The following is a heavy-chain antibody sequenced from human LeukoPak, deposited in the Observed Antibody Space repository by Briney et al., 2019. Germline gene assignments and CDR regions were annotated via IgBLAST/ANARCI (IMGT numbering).Heavy chain of an antibody. CDR2: MNPNSGNT. Sequence: ASVKVSCKASGYTFTSYDINWVRQATGQGLEWMGWMNPNSGNTGYAQKFQGRVTITRNTSISTAYMELSSLRSEDTAVYYCARDGYYYDSSGDKNYYYYYYYMDVWGKGTTVTVSS. CDR1: GYTFTSYD. D-gene: IGHD3-22*01. V-gene: IGHV1-8*03. J-gene: IGHJ6*03. CDR3: ARDGYYYDSSGDKNYYYYYYYMDV.